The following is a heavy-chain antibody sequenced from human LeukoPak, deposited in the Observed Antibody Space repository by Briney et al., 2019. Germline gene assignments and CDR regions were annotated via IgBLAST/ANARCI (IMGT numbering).Heavy chain of an antibody. J-gene: IGHJ3*02. CDR3: ARDPNFIDAFDI. CDR2: IYYSGST. V-gene: IGHV4-39*07. D-gene: IGHD1-1*01. Sequence: PSETLSLTCTVSGASVSGSAYYWGWIRQPPGKGLEWIGNIYYSGSTYYNESLESRVTISIDTSKNQFSLKLSSVTAADTAVYYCARDPNFIDAFDIRGQGTMVTVSS. CDR1: GASVSGSAYY.